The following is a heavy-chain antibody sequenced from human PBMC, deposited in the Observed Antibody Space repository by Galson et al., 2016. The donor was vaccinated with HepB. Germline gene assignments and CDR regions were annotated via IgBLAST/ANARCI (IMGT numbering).Heavy chain of an antibody. CDR3: AREMYTTARDY. J-gene: IGHJ4*02. CDR1: GFTFGDYA. D-gene: IGHD2/OR15-2a*01. Sequence: SLRLSCAASGFTFGDYAMHWVRQAPGKGLEWVTGISWNRGNTGYADSVNGRFTISRANAKSSFYLQMNNLRAEDTGVYYCAREMYTTARDYWGQGTLVTVSS. CDR2: ISWNRGNT. V-gene: IGHV3-9*01.